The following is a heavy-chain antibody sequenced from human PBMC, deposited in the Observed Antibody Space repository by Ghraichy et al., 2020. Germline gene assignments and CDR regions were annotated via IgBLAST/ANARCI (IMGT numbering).Heavy chain of an antibody. D-gene: IGHD1-14*01. J-gene: IGHJ4*02. CDR3: TRETGSTWSLDS. V-gene: IGHV4-39*02. CDR1: DGSVSSSYYY. Sequence: SETLSLTCTVSDGSVSSSYYYWGWIRQSPDKGLEWIGSIYYDGRATYNAALESRVTMSTDKSRNQFFLRLTSVTAADSAMYYCTRETGSTWSLDSWGQGTLVTVSS. CDR2: IYYDGRA.